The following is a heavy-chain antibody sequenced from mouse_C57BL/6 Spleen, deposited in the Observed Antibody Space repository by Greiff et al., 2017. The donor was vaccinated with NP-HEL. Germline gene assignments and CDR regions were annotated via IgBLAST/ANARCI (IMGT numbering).Heavy chain of an antibody. CDR1: GYTFTSYW. CDR3: ARGSPNWEGSFDY. CDR2: IDPSDSYT. V-gene: IGHV1-69*01. Sequence: QVQLQQPGAELVMPGASVKLSCKASGYTFTSYWMHWVKQRPGQGLEWIGEIDPSDSYTNYNQKFKGKSTLTVDKSSSPAYMQLSSLTSEDSAVYYCARGSPNWEGSFDYWGQGTTLTVSS. J-gene: IGHJ2*01. D-gene: IGHD4-1*02.